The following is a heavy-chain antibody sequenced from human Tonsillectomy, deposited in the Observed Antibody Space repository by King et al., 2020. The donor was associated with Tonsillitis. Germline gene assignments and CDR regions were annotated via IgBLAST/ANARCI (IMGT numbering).Heavy chain of an antibody. D-gene: IGHD3-9*01. CDR1: GFTFSSYE. J-gene: IGHJ3*02. Sequence: VQLVESGGGLVQPGGSLRLSCAASGFTFSSYEMNWVRQAPGKGLEWVSYISSSGSTIYYADSVKGRFTISRDNAKNSLYLQMNSLRAEDTAVYYCARTITIFKIAFDIWGKGTMVTVSS. V-gene: IGHV3-48*03. CDR2: ISSSGSTI. CDR3: ARTITIFKIAFDI.